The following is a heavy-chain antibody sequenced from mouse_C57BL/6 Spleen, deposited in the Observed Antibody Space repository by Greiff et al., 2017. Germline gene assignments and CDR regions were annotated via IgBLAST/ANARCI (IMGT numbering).Heavy chain of an antibody. CDR1: GFTFSDYG. J-gene: IGHJ3*01. CDR2: ISSGSSTI. V-gene: IGHV5-17*01. CDR3: ARFYDGYFWFAY. D-gene: IGHD2-3*01. Sequence: DVMLVESGGGLVKPGGSLKLSCAASGFTFSDYGMHWVRQAPEKGLEWVAYISSGSSTIYYADTVKVRFTISRDNAKNTLFLQMTSLRSEDTAMYYCARFYDGYFWFAYWGQGTLVTVSA.